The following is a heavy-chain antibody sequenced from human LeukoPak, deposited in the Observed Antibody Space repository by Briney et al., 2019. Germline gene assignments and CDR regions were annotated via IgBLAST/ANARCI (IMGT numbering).Heavy chain of an antibody. D-gene: IGHD5-18*01. CDR1: GGSITTYS. CDR2: IYYSGNT. Sequence: PSETLSLTCTVSGGSITTYSWSWVRQPPEKGLEWIGYIYYSGNTNYNPSLKSRVTISVDTSKNQFSLKLSSVTAADTAMYYCAGSGYSSGYLFDYWGQGTLVTVSS. J-gene: IGHJ4*02. V-gene: IGHV4-59*01. CDR3: AGSGYSSGYLFDY.